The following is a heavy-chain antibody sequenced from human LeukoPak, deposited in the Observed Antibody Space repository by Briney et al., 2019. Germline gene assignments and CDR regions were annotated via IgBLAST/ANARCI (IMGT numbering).Heavy chain of an antibody. CDR3: ARGQGYGCSSTSCYTNYYYGMDV. D-gene: IGHD2-2*02. Sequence: ASVKVSCKASGYTFTSYDINWVRQATGQGLEWMGWINPNSDGTNYAQKFQGRVTMTRDTSISTAYMELSRLRSDDTAVYYCARGQGYGCSSTSCYTNYYYGMDVWGQGTTVTVSS. CDR1: GYTFTSYD. J-gene: IGHJ6*02. CDR2: INPNSDGT. V-gene: IGHV1-2*02.